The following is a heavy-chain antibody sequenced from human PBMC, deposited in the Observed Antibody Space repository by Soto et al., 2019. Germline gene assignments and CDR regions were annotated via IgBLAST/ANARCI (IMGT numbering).Heavy chain of an antibody. Sequence: PGGSLRLSCAASGFTFSSYAMSWVRQAPGKGLEWVSTISGSGGSTYYADSVKGRFTISRDNSKNTLYLQMNSLRAEDTAVYYCAKAVHDYGDYYYYGMDVWGQGTTVTVSS. V-gene: IGHV3-23*01. CDR2: ISGSGGST. D-gene: IGHD4-17*01. CDR3: AKAVHDYGDYYYYGMDV. CDR1: GFTFSSYA. J-gene: IGHJ6*02.